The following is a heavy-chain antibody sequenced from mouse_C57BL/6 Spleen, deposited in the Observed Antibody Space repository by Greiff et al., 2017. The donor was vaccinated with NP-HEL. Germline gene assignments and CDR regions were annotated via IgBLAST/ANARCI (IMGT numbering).Heavy chain of an antibody. CDR2: IDPETGGT. CDR1: GYTFTDYE. D-gene: IGHD2-9*01. J-gene: IGHJ3*01. Sequence: QVQLQQSGAELVRPGASVTLSCKASGYTFTDYEMHWVKQTPVHGLEWIGAIDPETGGTASNQKFKGKAILTADKSSSTAYMELRSLTSEDSAVYYCTRSYYGYDGFAYWGQGTLVTVSA. CDR3: TRSYYGYDGFAY. V-gene: IGHV1-15*01.